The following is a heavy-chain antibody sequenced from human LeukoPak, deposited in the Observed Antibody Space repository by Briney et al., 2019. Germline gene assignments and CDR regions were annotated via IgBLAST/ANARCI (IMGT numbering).Heavy chain of an antibody. J-gene: IGHJ4*02. V-gene: IGHV3-23*01. CDR3: AKDGWPKLRPFDY. CDR2: ISGSGGST. D-gene: IGHD3-3*01. Sequence: AGGSLRLSCAASGFTFSSYAMSWVRQAPGKGLEWVSAISGSGGSTYYADSVKGWFTISRDNSKNTLYLQMSSLRAEDTAVYYCAKDGWPKLRPFDYWGQGTLVTVSS. CDR1: GFTFSSYA.